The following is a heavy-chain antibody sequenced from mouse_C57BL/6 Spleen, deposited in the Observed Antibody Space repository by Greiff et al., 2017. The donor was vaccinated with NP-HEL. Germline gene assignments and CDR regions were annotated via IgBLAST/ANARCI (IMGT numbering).Heavy chain of an antibody. J-gene: IGHJ1*03. V-gene: IGHV1-61*01. CDR3: VRWDDGYYYFDV. CDR1: GYTFTSYW. Sequence: QVQLQQPGAELVRPGSSVKLSCKASGYTFTSYWMDWVKQRPGQGLEWIGNIYPSDSETHYNQKFKDKATLTVDKSSSTAYMQLSSLTSEDSAVYYCVRWDDGYYYFDVWGTGTTVTVSS. CDR2: IYPSDSET. D-gene: IGHD2-3*01.